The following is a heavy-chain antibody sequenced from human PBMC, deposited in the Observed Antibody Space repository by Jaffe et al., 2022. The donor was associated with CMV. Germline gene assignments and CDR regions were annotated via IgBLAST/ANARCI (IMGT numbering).Heavy chain of an antibody. D-gene: IGHD2-15*01. J-gene: IGHJ5*02. CDR2: IIPILGIA. CDR3: ARDRSEVVVAASNWFDP. Sequence: QVQLVQSGAEVKKPGSSVKVSCKASGGTFSSYAISWVRQAPGQGLEWMGRIIPILGIANYAQKFQGRVTITADKSTSTAYMELSSLRSEDTAVYYCARDRSEVVVAASNWFDPWGQGTLVTVSS. CDR1: GGTFSSYA. V-gene: IGHV1-69*09.